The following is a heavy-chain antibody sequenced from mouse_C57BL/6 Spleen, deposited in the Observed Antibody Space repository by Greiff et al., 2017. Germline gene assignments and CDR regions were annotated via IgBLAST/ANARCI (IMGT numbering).Heavy chain of an antibody. CDR2: IHPNSGST. J-gene: IGHJ3*01. V-gene: IGHV1-64*01. D-gene: IGHD6-1*01. CDR1: GYTFTSSW. Sequence: QVQLVQPGAELVKPGASVTLSCKASGYTFTSSWMHWVKQRPGPGLEWIGMIHPNSGSTNYNEKFTSKATLTVDKSSSTAYMQLSSLTSEDSAVYYCARGSGKGFAYWGQGTLVTVSA. CDR3: ARGSGKGFAY.